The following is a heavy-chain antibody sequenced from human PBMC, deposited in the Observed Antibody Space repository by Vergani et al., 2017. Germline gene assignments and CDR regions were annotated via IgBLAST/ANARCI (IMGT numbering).Heavy chain of an antibody. J-gene: IGHJ4*02. Sequence: EVQLVESGGGLVKPGGSLRLSCAASGFTFSNAWMSWVRQAPGKGLEWVGRIKSKTDGGTTDYAAPVKGRFTISRDDSKNTLYLQMNSLKTEDTAVYYCTTSFAGANYYGSGSYYTLGLLLRRWGQGTLVTVSS. V-gene: IGHV3-15*01. CDR3: TTSFAGANYYGSGSYYTLGLLLRR. D-gene: IGHD3-10*01. CDR2: IKSKTDGGTT. CDR1: GFTFSNAW.